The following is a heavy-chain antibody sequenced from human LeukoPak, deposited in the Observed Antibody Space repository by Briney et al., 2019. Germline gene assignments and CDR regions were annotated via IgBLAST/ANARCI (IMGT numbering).Heavy chain of an antibody. CDR2: ISYDGSNK. CDR1: GFTFSSYG. V-gene: IGHV3-30*03. Sequence: PGGSLRLSCAASGFTFSSYGMHWVRQAPGKGLEWVAVISYDGSNKYYADSVKGRITISRDNSKNTLYLQMNSLRADDTAIYYCARDRPLSGYDFDSWGQGTLVTVSS. D-gene: IGHD5-12*01. CDR3: ARDRPLSGYDFDS. J-gene: IGHJ4*02.